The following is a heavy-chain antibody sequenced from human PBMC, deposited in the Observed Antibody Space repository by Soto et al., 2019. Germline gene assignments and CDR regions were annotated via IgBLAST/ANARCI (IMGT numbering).Heavy chain of an antibody. D-gene: IGHD3-3*01. CDR3: ARGAYNYDSWSGYPQKYYYYGMDV. CDR2: ISSSSSYI. Sequence: GGSLRLSCAASGFTFSSYIMNWVRQAPGKGLEWVSSISSSSSYIYYADSVKGRVTISRDNAKNSLYLQMNSLRAEDTAVYYCARGAYNYDSWSGYPQKYYYYGMDVWGQGTLVTVSS. CDR1: GFTFSSYI. V-gene: IGHV3-21*01. J-gene: IGHJ6*02.